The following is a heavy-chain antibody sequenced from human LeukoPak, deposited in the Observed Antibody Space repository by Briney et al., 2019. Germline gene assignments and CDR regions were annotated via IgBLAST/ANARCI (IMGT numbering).Heavy chain of an antibody. CDR2: ILYDGSTT. V-gene: IGHV3-30*18. J-gene: IGHJ4*02. CDR1: GFTFSNYG. D-gene: IGHD3-10*01. CDR3: AKGRYYFYGSRSYYLDN. Sequence: PGRSLRLSCAASGFTFSNYGMHWVRQAPGKGLEWVAVILYDGSTTYYGDSVKGRFTISRDNSKNTLYLQMNSPRAEDTAAYYCAKGRYYFYGSRSYYLDNWGQGTLVTVSS.